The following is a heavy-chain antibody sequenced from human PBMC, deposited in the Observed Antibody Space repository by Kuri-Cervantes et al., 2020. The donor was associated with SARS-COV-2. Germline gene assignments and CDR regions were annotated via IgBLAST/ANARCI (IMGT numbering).Heavy chain of an antibody. V-gene: IGHV3-21*01. CDR3: VKDQLYCSSTSCYQGYYYYGMDV. D-gene: IGHD2-2*01. CDR1: GFTFSSYS. J-gene: IGHJ6*02. CDR2: ISSSSSYI. Sequence: TCAASGFTFSSYSMNWVRQAPGKGLEWVSSISSSSSYIYYADSVKGRFTISRDNSKNTLYLQMSSLRAEDTAVYYCVKDQLYCSSTSCYQGYYYYGMDVWGQGTTVTVSS.